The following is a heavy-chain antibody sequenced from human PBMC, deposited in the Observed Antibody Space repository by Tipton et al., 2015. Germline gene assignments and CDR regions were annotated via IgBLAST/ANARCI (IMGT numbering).Heavy chain of an antibody. V-gene: IGHV5-51*01. D-gene: IGHD1-1*01. CDR3: ARHFPEMEYALDI. CDR1: GYTFTRYW. J-gene: IGHJ3*02. Sequence: VQLVQSGAEVKKPGESLKISCKGSGYTFTRYWIGWVRQVPGKGLEWMGNIYPGDSDTRYSPSFQGQVTISVDKSITTAYLQWSRLKASDTATYYCARHFPEMEYALDIWGQGTTVIVSS. CDR2: IYPGDSDT.